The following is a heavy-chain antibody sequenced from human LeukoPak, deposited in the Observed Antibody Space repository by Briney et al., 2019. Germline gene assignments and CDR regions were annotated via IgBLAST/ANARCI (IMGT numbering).Heavy chain of an antibody. CDR1: GGSFSGYF. Sequence: SETLSLTCAVYGGSFSGYFWTWIRQPPGKGLEWIGEINHSGSTNYNPSLKSRVTISVDISKNQFSLKLSSVTAADTAVYYCARDGSGTENDYWGQGTLVTVSS. V-gene: IGHV4-34*01. D-gene: IGHD3-10*01. J-gene: IGHJ4*02. CDR2: INHSGST. CDR3: ARDGSGTENDY.